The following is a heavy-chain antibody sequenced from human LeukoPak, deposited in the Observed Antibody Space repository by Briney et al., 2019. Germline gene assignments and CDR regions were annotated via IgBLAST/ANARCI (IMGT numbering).Heavy chain of an antibody. CDR3: VGPEIPAAIDYFHY. CDR2: ISGSSNRT. Sequence: PGGSLRLSCAASGLRFSRYALTWVRQAPGKGLEWVSGISGSSNRTYNADSVKGRFTISRDNSKNTLYQQMNSLRVEDTAVYYCVGPEIPAAIDYFHYWGQGTLVTVSS. J-gene: IGHJ4*02. CDR1: GLRFSRYA. D-gene: IGHD2-2*01. V-gene: IGHV3-23*01.